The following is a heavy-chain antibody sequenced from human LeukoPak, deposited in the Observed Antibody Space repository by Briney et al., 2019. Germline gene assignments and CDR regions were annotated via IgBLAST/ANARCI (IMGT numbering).Heavy chain of an antibody. Sequence: PGGSLRLSCEASGFVFSSYWMSWVRQAPGKGLEWVANVKEDGRETSYVDSVKGRFTISRDNAKNSLYLQMNSLRAEDTAVYYCARDLLGYCSSTSCRSTPFDYWGQGTLVTVSS. J-gene: IGHJ4*02. D-gene: IGHD2-2*01. CDR2: VKEDGRET. V-gene: IGHV3-7*03. CDR1: GFVFSSYW. CDR3: ARDLLGYCSSTSCRSTPFDY.